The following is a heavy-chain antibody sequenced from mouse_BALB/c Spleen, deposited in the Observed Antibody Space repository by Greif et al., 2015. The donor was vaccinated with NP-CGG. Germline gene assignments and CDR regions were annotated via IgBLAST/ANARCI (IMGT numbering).Heavy chain of an antibody. J-gene: IGHJ4*01. D-gene: IGHD2-3*01. V-gene: IGHV1S81*02. Sequence: QVQLQQSGAELVKPGASVKLSCKASGYTFTSYWMHWVKQRPGQGREWIGEINPSNGRTNYNEKFKSKATLTVDKSSSTAYMQLSSLTSEDSAVYYCAIYDGYYYYAMDYWGQGTSVTVSS. CDR2: INPSNGRT. CDR3: AIYDGYYYYAMDY. CDR1: GYTFTSYW.